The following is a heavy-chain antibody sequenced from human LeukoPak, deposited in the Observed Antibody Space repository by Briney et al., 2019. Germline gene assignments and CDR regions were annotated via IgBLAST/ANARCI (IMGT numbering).Heavy chain of an antibody. CDR1: GYTFTGYY. V-gene: IGHV1-2*02. D-gene: IGHD3-9*01. CDR2: INPNSGGT. Sequence: ASVKVSCKASGYTFTGYYMHWVRQAPGQGLEWMGWINPNSGGTNYAQKFQGRVTTTRDTSISTAYMELSRLRADDTAVYYCARVRYFDWLPPFDPWGQGTLVTVSS. J-gene: IGHJ5*02. CDR3: ARVRYFDWLPPFDP.